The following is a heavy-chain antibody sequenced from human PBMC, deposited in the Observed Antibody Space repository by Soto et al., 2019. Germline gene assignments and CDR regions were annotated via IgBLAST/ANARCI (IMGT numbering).Heavy chain of an antibody. D-gene: IGHD6-13*01. Sequence: QVQLVESGGGVVQPGRSLRLSCAASGFTFSSYAMHWVRQAPGKGLEWVALTSYDGGNKYYADSVKGRFTISRDNSKNTLFLQMNSLRPEDTAVYYCAKPKYSSSWCRGGFDCWGQGALVTVSS. V-gene: IGHV3-30*18. CDR3: AKPKYSSSWCRGGFDC. J-gene: IGHJ4*02. CDR2: TSYDGGNK. CDR1: GFTFSSYA.